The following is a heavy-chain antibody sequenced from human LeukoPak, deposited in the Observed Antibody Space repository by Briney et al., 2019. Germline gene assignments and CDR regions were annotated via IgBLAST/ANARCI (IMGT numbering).Heavy chain of an antibody. D-gene: IGHD2-2*01. CDR1: GDSVSSNSAA. V-gene: IGHV6-1*01. CDR3: ARGVDCSSTSCYSYPFDP. J-gene: IGHJ5*02. Sequence: SQTLSLTCAISGDSVSSNSAAWNWIRQSPSRGLEWLGRTYYRSKWYNDYAVSVKSRITINPDTSKNQFSLQLNSVTPEDTAVYYCARGVDCSSTSCYSYPFDPWGQGTLVIVSS. CDR2: TYYRSKWYN.